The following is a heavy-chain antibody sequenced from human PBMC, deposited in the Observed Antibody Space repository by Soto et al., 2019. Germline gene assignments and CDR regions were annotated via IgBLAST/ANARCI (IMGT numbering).Heavy chain of an antibody. J-gene: IGHJ6*03. Sequence: ASVKVSCKASGYTFTSYDINWVRQATGQGLEWMGWMNPNSGNTGYAQKFQGRVTMTRNTSISTAYMELSSLRSEDTAVYYCARSYCSNTSCYWFYYYYMDVWGKGTTVTVSS. CDR3: ARSYCSNTSCYWFYYYYMDV. CDR2: MNPNSGNT. V-gene: IGHV1-8*01. CDR1: GYTFTSYD. D-gene: IGHD2-2*01.